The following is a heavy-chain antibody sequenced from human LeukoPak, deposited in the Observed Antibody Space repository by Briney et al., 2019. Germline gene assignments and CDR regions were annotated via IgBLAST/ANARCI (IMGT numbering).Heavy chain of an antibody. CDR2: ISYDGSNK. D-gene: IGHD3-10*01. V-gene: IGHV3-30-3*01. J-gene: IGHJ4*02. CDR1: GFTFSSYA. Sequence: GGSLRLSCAASGFTFSSYAMHWVRQAPGKGLEWVAVISYDGSNKYYADSVKGRFTIPRDSSKNTLYLQMNSLRAEDTAVYYCARENIGGSGSYYMFGSLDYWGQGTLVTVSS. CDR3: ARENIGGSGSYYMFGSLDY.